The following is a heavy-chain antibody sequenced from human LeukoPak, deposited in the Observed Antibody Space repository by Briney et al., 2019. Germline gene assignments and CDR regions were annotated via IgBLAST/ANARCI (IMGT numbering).Heavy chain of an antibody. V-gene: IGHV1-2*02. J-gene: IGHJ4*02. D-gene: IGHD6-13*01. CDR2: INPNSGGT. Sequence: ASVKVSFKASGYTFTVYYMHWVRQALGQGLEWMGWINPNSGGTNYAQKFQGRVTMTRDTSISAAYMELSRLRSDDTAVYYCASQDVGAAAGSVDYWGQGTLVTVSS. CDR3: ASQDVGAAAGSVDY. CDR1: GYTFTVYY.